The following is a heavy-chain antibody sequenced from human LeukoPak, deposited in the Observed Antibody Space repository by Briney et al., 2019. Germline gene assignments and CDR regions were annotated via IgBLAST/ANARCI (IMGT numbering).Heavy chain of an antibody. CDR3: ASALVDTAMVDY. V-gene: IGHV4-31*11. D-gene: IGHD5-18*01. CDR1: GGSFSGYY. J-gene: IGHJ4*02. CDR2: IYYSGST. Sequence: SETLSLTCAVYGGSFSGYYWSWIRQHPGKGLEWIGYIYYSGSTYYNPSLKSRVTISVDTSKNQFSLKLSSVTAADTAVYYCASALVDTAMVDYWGQGTLVTVSS.